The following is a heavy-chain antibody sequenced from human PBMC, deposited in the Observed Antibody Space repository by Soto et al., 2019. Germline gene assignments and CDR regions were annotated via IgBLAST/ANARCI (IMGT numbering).Heavy chain of an antibody. CDR2: TYYRSKWYN. CDR1: GDSVSSNSAA. V-gene: IGHV6-1*01. J-gene: IGHJ6*03. Sequence: SQTLSLTCAISGDSVSSNSAAWNWIRQSPSRGLEWLGRTYYRSKWYNDYAVSVKSRITINPDTSKNQFSLQLNSVTPEDTAVYYCARAPKHHPNSYYYYHYMDVWGKGTTVTVSS. CDR3: ARAPKHHPNSYYYYHYMDV.